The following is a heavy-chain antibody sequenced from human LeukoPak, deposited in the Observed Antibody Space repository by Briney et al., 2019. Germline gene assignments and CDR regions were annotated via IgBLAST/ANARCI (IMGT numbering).Heavy chain of an antibody. J-gene: IGHJ5*02. CDR1: GYTFTNYD. D-gene: IGHD6-13*01. Sequence: ASVKVSCKASGYTFTNYDINWVRQASGQGLEWMGYMNPNSGNTGYAQKFQGRVTMTRNTSISTAYMELSSLRSEDTAVYYCARGRLSSWPSNWFDPWGQGTLVTVSS. V-gene: IGHV1-8*01. CDR3: ARGRLSSWPSNWFDP. CDR2: MNPNSGNT.